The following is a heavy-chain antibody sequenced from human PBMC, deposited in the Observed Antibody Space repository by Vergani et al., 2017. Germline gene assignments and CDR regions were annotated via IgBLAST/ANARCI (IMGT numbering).Heavy chain of an antibody. V-gene: IGHV3-23*01. CDR2: ISGSGGST. Sequence: EVQLLESGGGLVQPGGSLRLSCAASGFTFSSYVMSWVRQAPGKGLEWVSAISGSGGSTYYADSVKGRFTISRDNSKNTLYLQMNSLRAEDTAVYYCAKDHVVVTATYDAFDIWGQGTMVTVSS. CDR1: GFTFSSYV. CDR3: AKDHVVVTATYDAFDI. J-gene: IGHJ3*02. D-gene: IGHD2-21*02.